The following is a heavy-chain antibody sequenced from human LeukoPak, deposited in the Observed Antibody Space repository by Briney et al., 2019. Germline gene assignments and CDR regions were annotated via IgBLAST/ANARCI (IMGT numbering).Heavy chain of an antibody. CDR3: ARRSYHDDFWSGYYGGYMDV. Sequence: SETLSLTCAVYGGSFSGYYWSWIRQPPGKGLEWIGEINHSGSTNYNPSLKSRSTISVDTSKNQFSLKLSSVTAADRAVYYCARRSYHDDFWSGYYGGYMDVWGKGTTVTVSS. D-gene: IGHD3-3*01. J-gene: IGHJ6*03. V-gene: IGHV4-34*01. CDR1: GGSFSGYY. CDR2: INHSGST.